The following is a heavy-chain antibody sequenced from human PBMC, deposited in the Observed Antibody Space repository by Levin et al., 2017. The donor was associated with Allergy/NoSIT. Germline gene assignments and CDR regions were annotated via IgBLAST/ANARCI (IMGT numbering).Heavy chain of an antibody. CDR2: INDSEST. CDR1: GGSISSSSYY. J-gene: IGHJ4*02. V-gene: IGHV4-39*01. Sequence: SETLSLTCSVSGGSISSSSYYWGWIRQPPGKGLEWIGSINDSESTYYNPSLKSRVTISIDTSKNQFSLKLSSMTAADTAVYYCAVLLTDYWSQGTLVTVSS. D-gene: IGHD1-14*01. CDR3: AVLLTDY.